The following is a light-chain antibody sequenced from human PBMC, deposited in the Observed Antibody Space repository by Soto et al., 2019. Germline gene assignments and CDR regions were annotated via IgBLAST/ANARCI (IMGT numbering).Light chain of an antibody. CDR2: SNT. CDR1: SSNIATNY. CDR3: ASWDDTLFGWV. J-gene: IGLJ3*02. V-gene: IGLV1-47*02. Sequence: QSVLTQPPSVSGTPGQGVTISCSGGSSNIATNYVYWYQLLPGTAPNLVIFSNTIRPQRVPDRFSGSKSGASASLVISGLRSEDEDDYFCASWDDTLFGWVFGGGTKVTVL.